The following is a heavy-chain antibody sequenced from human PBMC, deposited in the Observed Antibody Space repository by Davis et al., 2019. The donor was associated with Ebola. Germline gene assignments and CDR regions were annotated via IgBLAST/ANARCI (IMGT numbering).Heavy chain of an antibody. CDR3: ARGIGVGVPIAIRWFDP. D-gene: IGHD2-2*01. CDR1: GGSISSGGYY. CDR2: IYYTGST. V-gene: IGHV4-31*03. J-gene: IGHJ5*02. Sequence: PSETLSLTCTVSGGSISSGGYYWSWIRQHPEKGLEWIGYIYYTGSTYFNPSLRSRVSISVATSKSQFSLRLSSVTAADTAVYYCARGIGVGVPIAIRWFDPWGQGTLVIVSS.